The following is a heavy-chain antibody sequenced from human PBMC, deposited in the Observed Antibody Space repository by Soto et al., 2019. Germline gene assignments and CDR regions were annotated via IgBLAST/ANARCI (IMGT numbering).Heavy chain of an antibody. CDR2: INHSGTT. Sequence: SETLSLTCAVYGGSFSGYTWIWIRQPPGKGLEWIGEINHSGTTNHNPSLKSRVIISVDTSKKQFSLRLTSVTAADTAVYYCARGSDYTSSFDYWGQGTLVTSPQ. J-gene: IGHJ4*02. CDR1: GGSFSGYT. V-gene: IGHV4-34*01. CDR3: ARGSDYTSSFDY. D-gene: IGHD3-16*01.